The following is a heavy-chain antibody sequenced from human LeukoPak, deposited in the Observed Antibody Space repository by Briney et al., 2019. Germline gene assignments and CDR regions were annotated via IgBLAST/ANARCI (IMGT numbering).Heavy chain of an antibody. J-gene: IGHJ4*02. CDR1: GGSISSGGYY. CDR3: ARRPRRLLDY. Sequence: SETLSLTCTVSGGSISSGGYYWSWIRQHPGKGLEWIGYIYYSGSTYYNPSLKSRVTISVDTSKNQFSLKLSSVTAADTAVYYCARRPRRLLDYWGQGTLVTVSS. D-gene: IGHD3-3*01. V-gene: IGHV4-31*03. CDR2: IYYSGST.